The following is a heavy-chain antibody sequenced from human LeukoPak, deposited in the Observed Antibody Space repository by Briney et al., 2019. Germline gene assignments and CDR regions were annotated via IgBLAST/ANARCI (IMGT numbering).Heavy chain of an antibody. J-gene: IGHJ4*02. CDR1: GGSISSSSYY. CDR2: IYYSGST. Sequence: KASETLSLTCTVSGGSISSSSYYWGWIRQPPGKGLEWIGSIYYSGSTYYNPSLKSRVTISVDTSKNQFSLKLSSVTAADTAVYYCARHHYDYVWGSEEALLYYFDYWGQGTLVTVSS. V-gene: IGHV4-39*01. CDR3: ARHHYDYVWGSEEALLYYFDY. D-gene: IGHD3-16*01.